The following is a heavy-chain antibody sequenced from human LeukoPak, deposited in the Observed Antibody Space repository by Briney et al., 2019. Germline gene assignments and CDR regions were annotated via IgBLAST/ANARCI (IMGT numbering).Heavy chain of an antibody. CDR1: GGSITNYY. Sequence: SETLSLTCTVSGGSITNYYWSWIRQPAGKGLEWIGRIYTSGSTSYNPSLKSRVTMSIDTSKNQFSLKLSSLTAADTAVYYCARGCSSTSCWLRTDVWGQGTTVTVSS. V-gene: IGHV4-4*07. CDR3: ARGCSSTSCWLRTDV. J-gene: IGHJ6*02. D-gene: IGHD2-2*01. CDR2: IYTSGST.